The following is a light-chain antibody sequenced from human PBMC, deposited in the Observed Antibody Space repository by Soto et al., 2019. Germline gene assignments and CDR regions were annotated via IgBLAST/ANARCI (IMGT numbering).Light chain of an antibody. CDR1: QSVSSN. V-gene: IGKV3-15*01. CDR3: QQYNTWPRT. J-gene: IGKJ1*01. CDR2: GAS. Sequence: EIVMTQSPATLSVSPGERATLSCRASQSVSSNLAWYQQKPGQAPRLLIYGASTRATGIPARFSGSGSGTEFTLTTSNLQSEDFAVYFCQQYNTWPRTFGQGTKVDIK.